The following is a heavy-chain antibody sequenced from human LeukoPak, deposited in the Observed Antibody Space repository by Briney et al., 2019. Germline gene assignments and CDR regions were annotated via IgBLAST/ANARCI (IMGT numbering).Heavy chain of an antibody. CDR1: GFTFSSYS. CDR3: ARDHGWWELLTGGLDY. CDR2: ISSSSTI. J-gene: IGHJ4*02. Sequence: GGSLRLSCAASGFTFSSYSMNWVRQAPGKGLEWVSYISSSSTIYYADSVKGRFTISRDDAKNSLYLQMNSLRAEDTAVYYCARDHGWWELLTGGLDYWGQGTLVTVSS. V-gene: IGHV3-48*01. D-gene: IGHD1-26*01.